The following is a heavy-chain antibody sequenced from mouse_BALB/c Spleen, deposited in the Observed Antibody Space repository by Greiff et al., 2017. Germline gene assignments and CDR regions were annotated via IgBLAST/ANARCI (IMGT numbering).Heavy chain of an antibody. CDR1: GYTFTDYN. CDR2: INPNNGGT. V-gene: IGHV1-18*01. J-gene: IGHJ4*01. CDR3: ARRWLLRECAMDY. Sequence: EVQLQQSGPELVKPGASVKIPCKASGYTFTDYNMDWVKQSHGKRLEWIGDINPNNGGTSYNQKFKGKATLTVVKSSSTAYMELRSLTSEDTAVYYCARRWLLRECAMDYWGQGTSVTVSS. D-gene: IGHD2-3*01.